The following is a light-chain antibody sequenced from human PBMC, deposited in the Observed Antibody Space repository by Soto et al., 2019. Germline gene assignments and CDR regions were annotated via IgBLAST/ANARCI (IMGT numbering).Light chain of an antibody. V-gene: IGLV4-69*01. CDR1: SGHSSYA. CDR3: QTWGTGTRGV. CDR2: LNSDGSH. J-gene: IGLJ3*02. Sequence: QLVLTQSPSASASLGASVKLTCTLSSGHSSYAIAWHQQQPEKGPRYLMKLNSDGSHNKGDGIPDRFSVSSSGAERYLTISSLQSEDEADYYCQTWGTGTRGVFGGGTQLTVL.